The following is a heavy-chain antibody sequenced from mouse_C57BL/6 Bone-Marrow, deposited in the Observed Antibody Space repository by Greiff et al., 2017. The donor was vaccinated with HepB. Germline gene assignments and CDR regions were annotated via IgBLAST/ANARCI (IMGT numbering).Heavy chain of an antibody. CDR1: GYTFTSYW. CDR3: ARSDYYGSSSNFAY. D-gene: IGHD1-1*01. J-gene: IGHJ3*01. V-gene: IGHV1-55*01. Sequence: QVQLQQPGAELVKPGASVKMSCKASGYTFTSYWITWVKQRPGQGLEWIGDIYPGSGSTNYNEKFKSKATLTVDTSSSTAYMQLSSLTSEDSAVYYCARSDYYGSSSNFAYWGQGTLVTVSA. CDR2: IYPGSGST.